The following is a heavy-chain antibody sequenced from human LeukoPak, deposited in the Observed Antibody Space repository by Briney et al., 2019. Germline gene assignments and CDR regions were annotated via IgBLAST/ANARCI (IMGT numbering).Heavy chain of an antibody. CDR1: GGTFSSYA. J-gene: IGHJ4*02. D-gene: IGHD6-6*01. Sequence: SVKVSCKASGGTFSSYAISWVRQAPGQGLEWMGGIIPIFGTTNYAQKFQGRVTITTDESTSTAYMELSSLRSEDTAVYYCARSSIAARPFDYWGQGTLVTVSS. CDR3: ARSSIAARPFDY. V-gene: IGHV1-69*05. CDR2: IIPIFGTT.